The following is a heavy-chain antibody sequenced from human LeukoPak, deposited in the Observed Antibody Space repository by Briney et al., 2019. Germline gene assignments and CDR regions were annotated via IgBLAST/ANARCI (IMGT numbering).Heavy chain of an antibody. CDR2: ISSGGSTI. CDR1: GFTFSSYE. Sequence: GGSLRLSCAASGFTFSSYEMNWVRLAPGKGLEWVSYISSGGSTIYYADSVKGRFTISRDNAKNSLYLQMNSLRAEDTAVYYCARGSYRPDYWGQGTLVTVSS. D-gene: IGHD1-26*01. CDR3: ARGSYRPDY. V-gene: IGHV3-48*03. J-gene: IGHJ4*02.